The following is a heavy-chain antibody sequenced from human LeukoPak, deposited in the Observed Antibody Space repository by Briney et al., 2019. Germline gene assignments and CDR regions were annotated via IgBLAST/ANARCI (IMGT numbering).Heavy chain of an antibody. CDR3: ARDPYSGGYWSYYYYYMDV. CDR1: GFTFSSYS. Sequence: GGSLRLSCAASGFTFSSYSMNWVRQAPGKGLVWVSRISADGSSTSYADSVKGRFTISRDNAKNTLYLQMNSLRAEDTAVYYCARDPYSGGYWSYYYYYMDVWGKGTTVTISS. CDR2: ISADGSST. D-gene: IGHD1-26*01. V-gene: IGHV3-74*01. J-gene: IGHJ6*03.